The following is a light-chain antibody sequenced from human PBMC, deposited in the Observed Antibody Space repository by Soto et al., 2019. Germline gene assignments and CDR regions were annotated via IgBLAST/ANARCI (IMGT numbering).Light chain of an antibody. CDR3: CAYAGSSTYV. Sequence: QSVLTQPASVSGSPGQSITTSCTGTSSDVGSYNLVSWYQQHPGKAPKPMIYEVSKRPSGVSNRFSGSKSGNTASLTISGLQAEDEADYYCCAYAGSSTYVFGTGTKVTVL. CDR2: EVS. V-gene: IGLV2-23*02. CDR1: SSDVGSYNL. J-gene: IGLJ1*01.